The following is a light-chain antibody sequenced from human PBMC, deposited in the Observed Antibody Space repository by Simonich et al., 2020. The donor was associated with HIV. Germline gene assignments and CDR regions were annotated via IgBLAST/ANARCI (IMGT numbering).Light chain of an antibody. CDR2: AAS. J-gene: IGKJ4*01. CDR1: HGISNY. Sequence: DIQMTQSPSSLSASVGDRVTITCRASHGISNYLAWYQQTPGRVPKLLIYAASTLQSGVPSRFSGSGSGTEFTLTISSLQPDDFATYYCQQYSTYPLTFGGGTKVEIK. CDR3: QQYSTYPLT. V-gene: IGKV1-27*01.